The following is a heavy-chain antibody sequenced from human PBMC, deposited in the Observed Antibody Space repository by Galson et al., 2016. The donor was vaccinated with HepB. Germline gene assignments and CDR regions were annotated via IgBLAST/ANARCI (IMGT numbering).Heavy chain of an antibody. CDR3: ARAVSWDYGDYAGY. Sequence: SSYIYYADSVKGRFTISRDNAKNSLYLQMNSLRAEDTAVYYCARAVSWDYGDYAGYWGQGTLVTVSS. V-gene: IGHV3-21*01. J-gene: IGHJ4*02. D-gene: IGHD4-17*01. CDR2: SSYI.